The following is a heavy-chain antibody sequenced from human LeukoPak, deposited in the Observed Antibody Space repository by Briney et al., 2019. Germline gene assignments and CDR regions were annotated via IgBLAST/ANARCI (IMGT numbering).Heavy chain of an antibody. J-gene: IGHJ4*02. CDR3: ARDLRSVGSGSYYWGVFDY. D-gene: IGHD3-10*01. CDR1: GYSISSGYY. V-gene: IGHV4-38-2*02. CDR2: IYYIGST. Sequence: SETLSLTCTVSGYSISSGYYWGWIRQPPGKGLEWIGSIYYIGSTYFNPSLQSRVTISVDTSKNQFSLKLSSVTAADTAVYYCARDLRSVGSGSYYWGVFDYWGQGTLVTVSS.